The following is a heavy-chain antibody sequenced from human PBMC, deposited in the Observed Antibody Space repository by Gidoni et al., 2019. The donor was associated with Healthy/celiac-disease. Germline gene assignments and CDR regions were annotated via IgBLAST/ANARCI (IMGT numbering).Heavy chain of an antibody. D-gene: IGHD5-12*01. CDR3: ARGRWLQSGWFDP. J-gene: IGHJ5*02. V-gene: IGHV3-23*01. Sequence: EVQLLESGGGFVQPGGSLRLSCAASGFTFSSYAMRWVRQAPGKWLGGGSAISGSGVSTYYADSVKGRFTISRDNSKNTLYLQMNSLRAEDTAVYYCARGRWLQSGWFDPWGQGTLVTVSS. CDR2: ISGSGVST. CDR1: GFTFSSYA.